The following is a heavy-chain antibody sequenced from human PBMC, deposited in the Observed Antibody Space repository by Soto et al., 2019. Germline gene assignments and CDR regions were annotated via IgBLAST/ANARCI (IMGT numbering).Heavy chain of an antibody. CDR2: ISFDARNK. J-gene: IGHJ4*02. Sequence: QVQLVESGGGVVQPGRSLRLSCAASGFTFSSYGMHWVHQAPGKGLEWVAVISFDARNKYFADSVKGRFTISRDNSKNTLSLQMNSLRAEDTAVYYCTKEPDYGAYSYFDSWGQGSLVTVSS. V-gene: IGHV3-30*18. CDR3: TKEPDYGAYSYFDS. D-gene: IGHD4-17*01. CDR1: GFTFSSYG.